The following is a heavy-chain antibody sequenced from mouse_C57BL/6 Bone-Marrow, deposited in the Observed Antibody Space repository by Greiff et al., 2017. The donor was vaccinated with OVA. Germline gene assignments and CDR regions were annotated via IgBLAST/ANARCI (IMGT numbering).Heavy chain of an antibody. Sequence: EVHLVESGGDLVKPGGSLKLSCAASGFTFSSYGMSWVRQTPDKRLEWVATISSGGSYTYYPDSVKGRFTISRDNAKNTLYLQMSSLKSEDTAMYYCARLGVSDDYWGQGTTLTVSS. V-gene: IGHV5-6*01. CDR2: ISSGGSYT. CDR3: ARLGVSDDY. D-gene: IGHD3-1*01. CDR1: GFTFSSYG. J-gene: IGHJ2*01.